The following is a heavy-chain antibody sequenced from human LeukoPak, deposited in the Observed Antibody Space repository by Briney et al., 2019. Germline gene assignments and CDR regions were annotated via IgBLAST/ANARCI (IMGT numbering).Heavy chain of an antibody. CDR2: IYYSGST. D-gene: IGHD6-19*01. CDR3: ARAHISVAGTLGY. CDR1: GGSISSSSYY. Sequence: SETLSLTCTVSGGSISSSSYYWGWIRQPPGKGLEWIGSIYYSGSTYYNPSLKSRVTISVDTSKNQFSLKLSSVTAADTAVYYCARAHISVAGTLGYWGQGTLVTVSS. V-gene: IGHV4-39*07. J-gene: IGHJ4*02.